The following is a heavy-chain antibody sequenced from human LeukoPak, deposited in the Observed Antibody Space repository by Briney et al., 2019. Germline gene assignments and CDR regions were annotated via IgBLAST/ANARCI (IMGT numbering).Heavy chain of an antibody. CDR2: ISAYNGNT. CDR1: GYTFTSYG. Sequence: ASVKVSCKASGYTFTSYGISWVRQAPGQGLEWKGWISAYNGNTNYAQKLQGRVTMTTDTSTSTAYMELRSLRSDDTAVYYCARLPARYGDYSYPLDYWGQGTLVTVSS. V-gene: IGHV1-18*01. CDR3: ARLPARYGDYSYPLDY. D-gene: IGHD4-17*01. J-gene: IGHJ4*02.